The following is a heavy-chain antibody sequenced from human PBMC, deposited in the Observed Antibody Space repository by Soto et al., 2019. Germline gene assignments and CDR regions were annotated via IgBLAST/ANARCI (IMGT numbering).Heavy chain of an antibody. Sequence: QVQLVQSGAEVKKPGASVKVSCKASGYSFTSYDINWVRQATGQGLEWMGWMNPNSGNTGYAQKFQGRVTMTRNTSISTAYMELSSLRSEDTAVSYCARERSSGWYVDYWGQGTRVTVSS. CDR2: MNPNSGNT. V-gene: IGHV1-8*01. D-gene: IGHD6-19*01. CDR1: GYSFTSYD. CDR3: ARERSSGWYVDY. J-gene: IGHJ4*02.